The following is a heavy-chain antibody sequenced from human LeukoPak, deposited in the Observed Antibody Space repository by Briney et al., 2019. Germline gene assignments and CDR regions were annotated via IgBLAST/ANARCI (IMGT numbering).Heavy chain of an antibody. Sequence: GRSLRLSCAASGFSFRLSGMHWVRQAPGQGLEWVAVIWYDGSKKFYADSVKGRFAISRDNSKSTLYLQTDHLRVEDTAIYYCVRDGDSRWYFDSWGQGTLVTVSS. V-gene: IGHV3-33*01. D-gene: IGHD2-21*02. CDR1: GFSFRLSG. CDR3: VRDGDSRWYFDS. J-gene: IGHJ4*02. CDR2: IWYDGSKK.